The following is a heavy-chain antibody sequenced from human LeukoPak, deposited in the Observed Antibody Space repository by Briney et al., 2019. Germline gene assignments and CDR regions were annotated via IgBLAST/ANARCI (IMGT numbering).Heavy chain of an antibody. D-gene: IGHD6-19*01. V-gene: IGHV3-48*03. CDR1: RFTFSSYE. CDR3: ARDGSGWPYYYYGMDV. J-gene: IGHJ6*02. CDR2: ISSSGSTI. Sequence: GGSLRLSCAASRFTFSSYEMNWVRQAPGKGLEWVSYISSSGSTIYYADSVKGRFTISRDNAKNSLYLQMNSLRAEDRAVYYCARDGSGWPYYYYGMDVWGQGTTVTVSS.